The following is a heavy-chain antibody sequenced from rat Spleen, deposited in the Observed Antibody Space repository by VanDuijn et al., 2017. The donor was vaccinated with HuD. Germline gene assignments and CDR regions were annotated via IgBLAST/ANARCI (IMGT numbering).Heavy chain of an antibody. V-gene: IGHV5-46*01. Sequence: EVQLVESGGGLVQPGRSLKLSCAASGFTFSSFPMAWVRQAPTKGLEWVASISPSGGSTYYPDSVKGRFTISRDNAKSTQYLQMDSLRSEDTATYYGATVSYYPGIGYFDYWGQGVMVTVSS. D-gene: IGHD1-4*01. CDR2: ISPSGGST. CDR3: ATVSYYPGIGYFDY. J-gene: IGHJ2*01. CDR1: GFTFSSFP.